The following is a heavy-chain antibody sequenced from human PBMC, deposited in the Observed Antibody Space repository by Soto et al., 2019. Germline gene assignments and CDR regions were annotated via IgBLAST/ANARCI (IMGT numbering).Heavy chain of an antibody. CDR3: AKDPGYYDSSRCFDY. Sequence: RLSCSASGFTFSSYAMSWVRQAPGKGLEWVSAISGSGGSTYYADSVKGRFTISRDNSKNTLYLQMNSLRAEDTAVYYCAKDPGYYDSSRCFDYWGQGSMAAVS. CDR2: ISGSGGST. J-gene: IGHJ4*02. D-gene: IGHD3-22*01. V-gene: IGHV3-23*01. CDR1: GFTFSSYA.